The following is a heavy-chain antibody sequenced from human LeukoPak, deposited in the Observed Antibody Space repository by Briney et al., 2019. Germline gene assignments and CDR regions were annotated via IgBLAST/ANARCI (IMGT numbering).Heavy chain of an antibody. CDR3: ARDRLENYYYGMDV. CDR2: IYYSGST. Sequence: PSETLSLTCTVSGGSISSGGYYWSWIRQHPGKGLEWIGSIYYSGSTYYNPSLKSRVTISVDTSKNQFSLKLSSVTAADTAVYYCARDRLENYYYGMDVWGQGTTVTVSS. D-gene: IGHD1-1*01. CDR1: GGSISSGGYY. V-gene: IGHV4-39*07. J-gene: IGHJ6*02.